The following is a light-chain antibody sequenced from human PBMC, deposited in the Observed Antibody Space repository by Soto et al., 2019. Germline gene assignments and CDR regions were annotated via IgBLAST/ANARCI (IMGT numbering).Light chain of an antibody. J-gene: IGKJ4*01. V-gene: IGKV1-5*03. CDR3: QQYKSYPLP. Sequence: DIQMTQSPSTLSASVGDRVTITCRASQSFSAWLAWYQQKPGKAPKLLIYKASTLESGVPSRVSGCGSGTEFALTISRLQPDDCATYYCQQYKSYPLPFGGGTKVEIK. CDR2: KAS. CDR1: QSFSAW.